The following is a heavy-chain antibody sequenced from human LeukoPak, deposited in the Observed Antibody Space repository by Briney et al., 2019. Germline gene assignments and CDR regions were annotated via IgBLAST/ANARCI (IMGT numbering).Heavy chain of an antibody. J-gene: IGHJ4*02. CDR2: INHSGST. Sequence: SETLSLTCAVYGGSFSGYYWSWIRQPPGKGLEWIGEINHSGSTNYNPSLKSRVTISVDTSKNQFSLKLSSVTAADTAVYYCARVGVGATYDYWGQGTLVTVSS. V-gene: IGHV4-34*01. D-gene: IGHD1-26*01. CDR3: ARVGVGATYDY. CDR1: GGSFSGYY.